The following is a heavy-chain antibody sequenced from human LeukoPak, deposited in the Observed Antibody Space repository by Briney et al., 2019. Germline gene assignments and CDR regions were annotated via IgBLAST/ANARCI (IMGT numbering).Heavy chain of an antibody. CDR1: GSRFANYW. Sequence: GESLKISCMGSGSRFANYWIGWVRQMPGKGLEWMGIIYPGDSDVRYSPSFQGQVTISADKSISTAYLQWSSLKASDTAMYYCARGPRYFDPWGQGTLVTVSS. CDR3: ARGPRYFDP. D-gene: IGHD2-15*01. J-gene: IGHJ5*02. CDR2: IYPGDSDV. V-gene: IGHV5-51*01.